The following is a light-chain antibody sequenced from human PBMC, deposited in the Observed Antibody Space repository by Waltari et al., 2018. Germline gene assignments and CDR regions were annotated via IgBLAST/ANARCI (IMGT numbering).Light chain of an antibody. CDR2: MAS. J-gene: IGKJ4*01. CDR3: QHYNGYPVT. Sequence: DIQMTQSPSTLPASVGDRVTITCRASQSISTWLAWYQQKPGKAPKLLIYMASSLESGVSSRFSGSGSGTEFTLSISSLQPADSATYYCQHYNGYPVTFGGGTKVEIK. V-gene: IGKV1-5*03. CDR1: QSISTW.